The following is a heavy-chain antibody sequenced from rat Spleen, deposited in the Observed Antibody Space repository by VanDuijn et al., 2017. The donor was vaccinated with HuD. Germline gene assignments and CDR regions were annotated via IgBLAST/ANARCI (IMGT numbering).Heavy chain of an antibody. J-gene: IGHJ4*01. CDR2: ISSGGGDT. Sequence: EVQLVESGGGLVQPGRSLKLSCAASGFTFSGFPMAWVRQAPKKGLEWVASISSGGGDTYYPDSVKDRFTISRDNAKSTLYLQMDSLRSEDTAIYYCTRGYVMDAWGQGASVTVSS. V-gene: IGHV5-25*01. CDR3: TRGYVMDA. CDR1: GFTFSGFP.